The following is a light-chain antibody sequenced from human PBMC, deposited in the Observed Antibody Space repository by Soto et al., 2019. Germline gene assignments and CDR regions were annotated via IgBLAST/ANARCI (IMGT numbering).Light chain of an antibody. J-gene: IGKJ5*01. CDR3: QQSYSTPIT. Sequence: DIQLTQSPSFLSASVGDRVTISRRASQAMNTYIAWYQQRPGAAPKLLIYAASSLQSGVPSRFSGSGSGTDFTLTISSLQPEDFATYYCQQSYSTPITFGQGTRLEIK. CDR1: QAMNTY. V-gene: IGKV1-39*01. CDR2: AAS.